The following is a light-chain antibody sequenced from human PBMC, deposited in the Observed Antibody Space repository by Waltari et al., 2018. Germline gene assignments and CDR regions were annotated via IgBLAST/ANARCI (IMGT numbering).Light chain of an antibody. CDR3: SSYTSGSTLVV. J-gene: IGLJ3*02. CDR1: SDDVGGYNY. V-gene: IGLV2-14*03. Sequence: QSALTQPASVSGSPGQSITISCTGPSDDVGGYNYVSWYQQHPGKAPKLMIYDVSSRPSGVSNRFSGSKSGNTASLTISGLQAEDEADYYCSSYTSGSTLVVFGGGTKLTVL. CDR2: DVS.